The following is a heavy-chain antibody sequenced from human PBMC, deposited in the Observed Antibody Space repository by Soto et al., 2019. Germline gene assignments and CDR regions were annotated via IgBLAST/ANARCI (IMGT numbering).Heavy chain of an antibody. J-gene: IGHJ6*02. CDR1: GFSFSSYA. D-gene: IGHD2-2*01. V-gene: IGHV3-21*01. CDR2: ISSSSSYI. Sequence: GESMRPSCAASGFSFSSYAMSWARPAQGTGMGWVSSISSSSSYIYYANSVKGRFTIARDNAKNSLYLQMNSLRAEDTAVYYCARSELGDIVVVPAAHYYGMDVWGQGTTVTVSS. CDR3: ARSELGDIVVVPAAHYYGMDV.